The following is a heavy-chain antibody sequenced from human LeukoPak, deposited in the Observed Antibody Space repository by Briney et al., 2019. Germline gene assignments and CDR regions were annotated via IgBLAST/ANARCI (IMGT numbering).Heavy chain of an antibody. CDR3: ARAGGYSGYDKDYYYYGMDV. CDR1: GDSVSSNSAA. V-gene: IGHV6-1*01. D-gene: IGHD5-12*01. Sequence: SQTLSLTCAISGDSVSSNSAAWNWIRQSPSRGLEWLGRTYYRSKWYNDYAVSVKSRITINPDTSKNQFSLQLNSVTPEDTAVYCCARAGGYSGYDKDYYYYGMDVWGQGTTVTVSS. J-gene: IGHJ6*02. CDR2: TYYRSKWYN.